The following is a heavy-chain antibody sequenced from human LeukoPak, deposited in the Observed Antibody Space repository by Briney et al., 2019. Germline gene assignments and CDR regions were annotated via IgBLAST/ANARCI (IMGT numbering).Heavy chain of an antibody. CDR3: AKAGAVVVVVAKFFDY. CDR2: ISSDGSYK. Sequence: GGSLRPSCAASGFTFSSHALHWVRQAPGKGLEWVAVISSDGSYKYYADSVKGRFTISRDNSKNTLYLQMNSLIPEDTAVYYCAKAGAVVVVVAKFFDYWGQGTLVTVSS. V-gene: IGHV3-30*04. CDR1: GFTFSSHA. J-gene: IGHJ4*02. D-gene: IGHD2-15*01.